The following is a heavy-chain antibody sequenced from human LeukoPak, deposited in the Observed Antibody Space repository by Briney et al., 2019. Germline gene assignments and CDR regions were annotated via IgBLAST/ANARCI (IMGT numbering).Heavy chain of an antibody. CDR3: ARIGDSSGWYAFYFDC. D-gene: IGHD6-19*01. V-gene: IGHV3-7*01. CDR2: IKQDGSEK. Sequence: PGGSLRLSCAASGFTFSTYWMSWVRQAPGKGLEWVANIKQDGSEKYFVDSVKGRFTISRDNDKNSLYLQMNSLRAEDTAVYYCARIGDSSGWYAFYFDCWGQGTLVTVSS. J-gene: IGHJ4*02. CDR1: GFTFSTYW.